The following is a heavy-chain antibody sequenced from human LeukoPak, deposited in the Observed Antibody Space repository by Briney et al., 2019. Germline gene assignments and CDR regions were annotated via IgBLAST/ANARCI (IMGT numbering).Heavy chain of an antibody. Sequence: GASVKVSCKASGYTFTSYYMHWVRQAPGQGLEWMGWINPNSGGTNYAQKFQGRVTMTRDTSISTAYMELSRLRSDDTAVYYCARDGGIVVVPAAIPWDYWGQGTLVTVSS. CDR2: INPNSGGT. V-gene: IGHV1-2*02. CDR1: GYTFTSYY. J-gene: IGHJ4*02. CDR3: ARDGGIVVVPAAIPWDY. D-gene: IGHD2-2*02.